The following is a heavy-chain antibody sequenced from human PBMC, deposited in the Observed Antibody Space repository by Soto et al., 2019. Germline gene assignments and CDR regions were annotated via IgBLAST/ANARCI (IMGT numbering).Heavy chain of an antibody. CDR2: VYYNGRT. Sequence: SETLSLTCIVSGGSMTSYYCTFIRHSAGKGLEWIGYVYYNGRTSYNPSLESRLTISLDTSQNQFSLKLTSATAADTAVYYCARSISGFGAKNWFDPWGQGTLVTVSS. J-gene: IGHJ5*02. D-gene: IGHD3-16*01. V-gene: IGHV4-59*01. CDR3: ARSISGFGAKNWFDP. CDR1: GGSMTSYY.